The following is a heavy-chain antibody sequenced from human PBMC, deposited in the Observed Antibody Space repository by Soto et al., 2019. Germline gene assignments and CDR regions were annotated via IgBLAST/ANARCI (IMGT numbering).Heavy chain of an antibody. V-gene: IGHV3-30*18. Sequence: PGGSLRLSCAASGFTFSSYGMHWVRQAPGKGLEWVAVISYDGSNKYYADSVKGRFTISRDNSKNTLYLQMNSLRAEDTAVYYCAKATNAGLNLQHWGQGTLVTVSS. CDR3: AKATNAGLNLQH. D-gene: IGHD2-2*01. J-gene: IGHJ1*01. CDR2: ISYDGSNK. CDR1: GFTFSSYG.